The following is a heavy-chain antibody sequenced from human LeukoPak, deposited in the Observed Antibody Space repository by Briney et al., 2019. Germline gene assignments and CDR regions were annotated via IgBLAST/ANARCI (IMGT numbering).Heavy chain of an antibody. CDR3: AKVGFLTGSFDS. V-gene: IGHV3-23*01. D-gene: IGHD3-9*01. CDR2: LSHSGGST. CDR1: GFSFSTYV. Sequence: GSLRLSCAGSGFSFSTYVLSWVRQAPGKGLEWVSSLSHSGGSTYYADSVKGRFTISRDNSKNTLFLHMNSLRVEDTAVYFCAKVGFLTGSFDSWGQGTLVSV. J-gene: IGHJ4*02.